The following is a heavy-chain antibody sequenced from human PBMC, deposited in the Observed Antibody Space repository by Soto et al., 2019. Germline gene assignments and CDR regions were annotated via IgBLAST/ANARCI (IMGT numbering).Heavy chain of an antibody. CDR1: GYTFTGYY. J-gene: IGHJ6*02. D-gene: IGHD5-12*01. CDR2: INPNSGGT. CDR3: ARDLGLVDIVATADYGMDV. V-gene: IGHV1-2*04. Sequence: ASVTVSCKASGYTFTGYYMHWVRQAPGQGLEWMGWINPNSGGTNYAQKFQGWVTMTRDTSISTAYMELSRLRSDDTAVYYCARDLGLVDIVATADYGMDVWGQGTTVTVSS.